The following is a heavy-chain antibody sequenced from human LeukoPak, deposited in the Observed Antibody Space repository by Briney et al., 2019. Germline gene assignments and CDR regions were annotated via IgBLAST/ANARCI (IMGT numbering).Heavy chain of an antibody. CDR3: ARDARGSGTWSWFDP. D-gene: IGHD3-10*01. V-gene: IGHV4-61*02. CDR1: GGSISSGSYS. CDR2: IYPSGSA. J-gene: IGHJ5*02. Sequence: SETLSLTCTVAGGSISSGSYSWSWIRQPAGKGLEWIGRIYPSGSANYNPSLKSRVTISVDTSKNQFSLNLSSVTAADTAVYYCARDARGSGTWSWFDPWGQGTLVTVSS.